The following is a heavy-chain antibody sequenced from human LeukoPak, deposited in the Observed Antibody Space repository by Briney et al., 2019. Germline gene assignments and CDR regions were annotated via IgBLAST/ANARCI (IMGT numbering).Heavy chain of an antibody. CDR3: ARQYGSGSYYTPGDV. D-gene: IGHD3-10*01. J-gene: IGHJ6*02. V-gene: IGHV5-51*01. Sequence: GESLKISCKGSGYSFTSYWIGWGRRMPGKGLEWMGIIYPGDSDTRYSPSFQGQVTISADKSISTAYLQWSSLKASDTAMYYCARQYGSGSYYTPGDVWGQGTTVTVSS. CDR2: IYPGDSDT. CDR1: GYSFTSYW.